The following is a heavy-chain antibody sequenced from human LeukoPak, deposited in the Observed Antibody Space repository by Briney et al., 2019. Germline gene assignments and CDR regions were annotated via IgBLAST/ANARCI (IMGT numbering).Heavy chain of an antibody. J-gene: IGHJ4*02. D-gene: IGHD7-27*01. CDR2: INPSGGST. CDR1: GYTFTSYY. V-gene: IGHV1-46*01. CDR3: ARDAQLGILDY. Sequence: ASVTVSCKASGYTFTSYYMHWVRQAPGQGLEWMGIINPSGGSTSYAQKFQGRVTMTRDTSTSTVYMELGSLRSEDTAVYYCARDAQLGILDYWGQGTLVTVSS.